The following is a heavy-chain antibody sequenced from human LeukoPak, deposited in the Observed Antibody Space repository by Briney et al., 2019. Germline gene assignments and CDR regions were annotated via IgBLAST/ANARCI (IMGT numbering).Heavy chain of an antibody. D-gene: IGHD2-2*02. CDR3: ATFPCSSTSCYIDY. V-gene: IGHV4-34*01. CDR1: GGSFSGYY. CDR2: INHSGST. Sequence: SETLSLTCAVYGGSFSGYYWSWIRQPPGKGLEWIGEINHSGSTNYNPSLKSRVTMSVDTSKNQFSLKLSSVTAADTAVYYCATFPCSSTSCYIDYWGQGTLVTVSS. J-gene: IGHJ4*02.